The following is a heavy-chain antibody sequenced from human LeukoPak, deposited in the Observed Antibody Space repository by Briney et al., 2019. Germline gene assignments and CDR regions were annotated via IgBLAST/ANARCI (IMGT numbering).Heavy chain of an antibody. V-gene: IGHV3-53*01. D-gene: IGHD3-10*01. CDR1: GLTVSDNY. Sequence: PGGSLTLSCAASGLTVSDNYMPWVRQAPGKGLDWVLVIYKNNNTYHADAVRGRFTISRDNSRNTVYLQMNSLRAEDTAVYYCARGWSGYDYWGQGTLVTVSS. J-gene: IGHJ4*02. CDR3: ARGWSGYDY. CDR2: IYKNNNT.